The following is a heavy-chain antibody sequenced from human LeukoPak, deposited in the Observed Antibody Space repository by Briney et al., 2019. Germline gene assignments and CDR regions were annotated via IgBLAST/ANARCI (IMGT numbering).Heavy chain of an antibody. CDR3: ARGNLAAAGNY. D-gene: IGHD6-13*01. Sequence: SETLSLTCTVSGVSISSYHWTWIRQPPGEGLEWIGHIYNSGSTNYNPSLKSRVTVSVDTSKNQLSLKLSSVTAADTAVYYCARGNLAAAGNYWGQGALVTVSS. J-gene: IGHJ4*02. CDR2: IYNSGST. V-gene: IGHV4-59*08. CDR1: GVSISSYH.